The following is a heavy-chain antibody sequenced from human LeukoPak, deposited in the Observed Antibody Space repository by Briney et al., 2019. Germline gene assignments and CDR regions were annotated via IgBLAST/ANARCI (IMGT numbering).Heavy chain of an antibody. J-gene: IGHJ6*03. D-gene: IGHD2-2*02. V-gene: IGHV1-2*02. CDR1: GYTFTGYY. CDR3: ARDSIAVPAAIRGAYYYYYMDV. Sequence: GASVKVSCKASGYTFTGYYMHWVRQAPGQGLEWMGWINPNSGGTNYAQKFQGRVTMTKDTSISTAYMELSRLRSDDTAVYYCARDSIAVPAAIRGAYYYYYMDVWGKGTTVNVSS. CDR2: INPNSGGT.